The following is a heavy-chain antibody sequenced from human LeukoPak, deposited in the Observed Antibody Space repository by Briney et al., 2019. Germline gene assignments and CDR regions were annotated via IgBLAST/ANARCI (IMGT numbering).Heavy chain of an antibody. Sequence: GGSLRLSWAASGFTVSSNYMSWVRQAPGKGLEWVSIIYSGGSTYYADSVKGRFTISRDDSKNTLYLQMNSLRAEDTAVYYCARVPIASSSGDYRYGMDVWGQGTTVTVSS. J-gene: IGHJ6*02. CDR3: ARVPIASSSGDYRYGMDV. V-gene: IGHV3-53*01. CDR1: GFTVSSNY. D-gene: IGHD6-6*01. CDR2: IYSGGST.